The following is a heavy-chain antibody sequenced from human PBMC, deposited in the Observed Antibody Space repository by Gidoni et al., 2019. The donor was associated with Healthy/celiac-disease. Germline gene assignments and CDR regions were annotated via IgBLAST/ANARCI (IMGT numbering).Heavy chain of an antibody. CDR1: GCSISSGGYY. CDR3: ARDRPGYYYMDV. CDR2: IYYSGST. V-gene: IGHV4-31*03. Sequence: QVQLQESGPGLVKPSQTLSLTCTVSGCSISSGGYYWSWIRQHPGKGLEWIGYIYYSGSTYYNPSLKSRVTISVDTSKNQFSLKLSSVTAADTAVYYCARDRPGYYYMDVWGKGTTVTVSS. J-gene: IGHJ6*03.